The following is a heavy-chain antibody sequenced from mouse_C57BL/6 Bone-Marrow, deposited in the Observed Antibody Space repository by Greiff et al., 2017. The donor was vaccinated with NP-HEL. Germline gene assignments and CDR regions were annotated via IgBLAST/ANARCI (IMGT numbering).Heavy chain of an antibody. Sequence: VQLKQSGAELVRPGASVKLSCTASGFNIKDDYMHWVKQRPEQGLEWIGWIDPENGDTEYASKFQGKATITADTSSNTAYLQLSSLTSEDTAVYYCTHYDYDEAYWGQGTLVTVSA. J-gene: IGHJ3*01. D-gene: IGHD2-4*01. CDR2: IDPENGDT. V-gene: IGHV14-4*01. CDR3: THYDYDEAY. CDR1: GFNIKDDY.